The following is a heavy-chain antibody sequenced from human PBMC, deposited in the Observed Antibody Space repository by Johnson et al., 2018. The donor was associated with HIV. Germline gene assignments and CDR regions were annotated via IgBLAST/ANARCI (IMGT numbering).Heavy chain of an antibody. V-gene: IGHV3-30*03. Sequence: QVQLVESGGGVVQPGKSLTLSCVGSGLSFSNFGIHWVRQAPGKGPEWVAVISFDGNLKNYADSVKGRFTISRDNSKNTLYLQMTSLRQDDTAVYSCYCTDAFGAGSESKDTCDAWGQGTMVTVSS. CDR3: YCTDAFGAGSESKDTCDA. CDR1: GLSFSNFG. J-gene: IGHJ3*01. CDR2: ISFDGNLK. D-gene: IGHD3-10*01.